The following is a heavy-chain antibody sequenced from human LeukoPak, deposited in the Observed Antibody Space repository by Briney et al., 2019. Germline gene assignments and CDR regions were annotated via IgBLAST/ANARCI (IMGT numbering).Heavy chain of an antibody. Sequence: RWASVKVSCKASGYSFNSQGMNWVRQAPGQGLEWMGWINTDSGNPTYAQGFTGRFVFSLDSSVSTAYLQISNLMPEDAAKYYCAREILRFDIWGQGTMVIVSS. CDR1: GYSFNSQG. CDR3: AREILRFDI. J-gene: IGHJ3*02. V-gene: IGHV7-4-1*02. CDR2: INTDSGNP.